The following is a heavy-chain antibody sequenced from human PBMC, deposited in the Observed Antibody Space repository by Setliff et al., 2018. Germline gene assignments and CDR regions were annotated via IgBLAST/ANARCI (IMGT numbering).Heavy chain of an antibody. CDR2: ITSSGYT. V-gene: IGHV4-31*03. CDR1: GDSISIGAYF. Sequence: LSLTCSVSGDSISIGAYFWSWIRHRPGEGLEYIGHITSSGYTNYSPSLQGRVAISEDTSENQFSLKLSSVTAADTAIYFCVRGRTSGLFLSRFDPWGQGTLVTSPQ. D-gene: IGHD2-21*01. CDR3: VRGRTSGLFLSRFDP. J-gene: IGHJ5*02.